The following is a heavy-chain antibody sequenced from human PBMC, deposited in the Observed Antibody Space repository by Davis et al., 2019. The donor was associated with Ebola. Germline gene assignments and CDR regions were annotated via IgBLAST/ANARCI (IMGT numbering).Heavy chain of an antibody. V-gene: IGHV5-10-1*01. CDR3: ARLSWGAYYYGMDV. D-gene: IGHD7-27*01. CDR1: GYSFTSNW. Sequence: KVSCKASGYSFTSNWISWVRQMPGKDLEWMGRIDPSDSYTNYSPSFQGHVTISADKSISTAYLQWSSLKASDTAMYYCARLSWGAYYYGMDVWGQGTTVTVSS. J-gene: IGHJ6*02. CDR2: IDPSDSYT.